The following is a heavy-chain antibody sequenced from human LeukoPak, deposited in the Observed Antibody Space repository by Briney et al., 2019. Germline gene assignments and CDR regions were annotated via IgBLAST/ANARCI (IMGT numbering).Heavy chain of an antibody. Sequence: ASVKVSCKASGYTFTDYHIHWVRRARGQGLEWMGWINPKSGGTKYAQKFQGRVTMTRDTSISTAYMEMSRLRSDDTAVYYCARDLYFDYWGQGTLVTVSS. V-gene: IGHV1-2*02. J-gene: IGHJ4*02. CDR3: ARDLYFDY. CDR2: INPKSGGT. CDR1: GYTFTDYH.